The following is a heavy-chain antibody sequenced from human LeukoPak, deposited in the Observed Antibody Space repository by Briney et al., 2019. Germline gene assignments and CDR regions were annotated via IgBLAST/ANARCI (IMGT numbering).Heavy chain of an antibody. D-gene: IGHD3-22*01. Sequence: GASVKVSCKASGYTFTGYYMHWVRQAPGQGLEWMGWINPNSGGTNYAQKFQGRVTMTRDTSISTAYMELSRLRSDDTAVYYCARISWAYDSSGYVSYWGQGTLVTVSS. J-gene: IGHJ4*01. CDR2: INPNSGGT. V-gene: IGHV1-2*02. CDR3: ARISWAYDSSGYVSY. CDR1: GYTFTGYY.